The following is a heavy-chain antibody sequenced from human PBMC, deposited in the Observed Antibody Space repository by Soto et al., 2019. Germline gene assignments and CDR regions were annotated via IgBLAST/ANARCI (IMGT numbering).Heavy chain of an antibody. J-gene: IGHJ4*02. CDR1: GGSISSSSYF. V-gene: IGHV4-39*07. D-gene: IGHD3-22*01. Sequence: SETLSLTCTVSGGSISSSSYFWGWIRQPPGKGLEWIGEIYHSGSTNCNPSLKSRVTISVDKSKNQFSLKLSSVTAADTAVYYCARSSYDSSLFDYWGQGTLVTVSS. CDR3: ARSSYDSSLFDY. CDR2: IYHSGST.